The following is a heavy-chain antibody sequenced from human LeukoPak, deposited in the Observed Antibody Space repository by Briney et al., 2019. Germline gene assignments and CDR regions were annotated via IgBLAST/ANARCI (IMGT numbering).Heavy chain of an antibody. Sequence: PSETLSLTCTVSGGSISSGGYYWSWIRRHPGKGLEWIGYIYYSGSTYYNPSLKSRVTISVDTSKNQFSLKLSSVTAADTAVYYCASDCSSTSCYSGILWGQGTLVTVSS. J-gene: IGHJ4*02. V-gene: IGHV4-31*03. D-gene: IGHD2-2*01. CDR2: IYYSGST. CDR3: ASDCSSTSCYSGIL. CDR1: GGSISSGGYY.